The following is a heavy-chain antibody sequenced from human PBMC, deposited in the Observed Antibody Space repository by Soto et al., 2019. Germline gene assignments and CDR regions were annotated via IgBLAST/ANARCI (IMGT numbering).Heavy chain of an antibody. CDR2: MNHNSVKT. D-gene: IGHD2-15*01. J-gene: IGHJ6*02. CDR1: GYTFTSYD. Sequence: QVQLVQSGAEVKKPGASVKVSCKASGYTFTSYDINWVRQATGQGLEWMEWMNHNSVKTGYAQKFQCRVTMTRNTSISTAYMELSSLRSEDTAVYYCARVRGCRGSIVVVCGYLPIYYYGMDVWGQGTTVTVSS. V-gene: IGHV1-8*01. CDR3: ARVRGCRGSIVVVCGYLPIYYYGMDV.